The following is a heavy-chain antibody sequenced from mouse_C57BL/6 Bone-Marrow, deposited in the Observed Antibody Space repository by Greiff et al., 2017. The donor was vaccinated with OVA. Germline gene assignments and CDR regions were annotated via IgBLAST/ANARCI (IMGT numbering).Heavy chain of an antibody. V-gene: IGHV3-6*01. Sequence: EVQLVESGPGLVKPSQSLSLTCSVTGYSITSGYYWNWIRQFPGNKLEWMGYISYDGSNNYNPSLKNRISITRDTSKNQFFLKLNSVTTEDTATYYCARLGLRRGYYFDYWGQGTTLTVSS. CDR2: ISYDGSN. CDR1: GYSITSGYY. CDR3: ARLGLRRGYYFDY. J-gene: IGHJ2*01. D-gene: IGHD2-4*01.